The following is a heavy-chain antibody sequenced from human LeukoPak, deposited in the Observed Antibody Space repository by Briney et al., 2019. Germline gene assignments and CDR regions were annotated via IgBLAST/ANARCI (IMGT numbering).Heavy chain of an antibody. J-gene: IGHJ4*02. CDR3: ARATSGSYQFDY. V-gene: IGHV1-2*06. Sequence: GASVKVSCKTSGYTFTGYYMHWVRQAPGQGLEWMGRINPNSGGTNYAQKFQGRVTMTRDTSISTAYMELSRLRSDDAAVYYCARATSGSYQFDYWGQGTLVTVSS. CDR2: INPNSGGT. CDR1: GYTFTGYY. D-gene: IGHD1-26*01.